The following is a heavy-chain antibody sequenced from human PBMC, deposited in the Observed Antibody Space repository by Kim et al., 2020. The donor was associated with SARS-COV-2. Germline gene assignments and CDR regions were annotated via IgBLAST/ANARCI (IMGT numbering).Heavy chain of an antibody. D-gene: IGHD1-26*01. CDR2: ISWNSGSI. V-gene: IGHV3-9*01. Sequence: GGSLRLSCAASGFTFDDYAMHWVRQAPGKGLEWVSGISWNSGSIGYADSVKGRFTISRDNAKNSLYLQMNSLRAEDTALYYCAKERKGFLGRVGAFDIWG. CDR3: AKERKGFLGRVGAFDI. J-gene: IGHJ3*02. CDR1: GFTFDDYA.